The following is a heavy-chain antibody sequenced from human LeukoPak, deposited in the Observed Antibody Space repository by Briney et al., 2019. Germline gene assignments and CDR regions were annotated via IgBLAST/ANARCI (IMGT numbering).Heavy chain of an antibody. CDR3: ARDLNYDFWSGPFPYAFDI. CDR1: GFTFSSYA. CDR2: ISGSGGST. Sequence: GGSLRLSCAASGFTFSSYAMSWVRQAPGKGLEWVSAISGSGGSTYYADSVKGRFTISRDNSKNTLYLQMNSLRAEDTAVYYCARDLNYDFWSGPFPYAFDIWGQGTMVTVSS. J-gene: IGHJ3*02. D-gene: IGHD3-3*01. V-gene: IGHV3-23*01.